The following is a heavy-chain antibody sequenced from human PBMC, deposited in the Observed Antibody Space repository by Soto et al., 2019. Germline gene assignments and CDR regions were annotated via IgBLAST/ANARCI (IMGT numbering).Heavy chain of an antibody. CDR2: VYYSGST. Sequence: QLQLQESGPGLVKPSETLSLTCTVSGGSVSSSSYYWGWVRQPPGKGLEWIGSVYYSGSTYYNPSLESRVTISVDKSKNQSSLKLMSVSAADTAVYYCGRLEGLATISYYFDYWGQGALVTVSS. CDR3: GRLEGLATISYYFDY. J-gene: IGHJ4*02. CDR1: GGSVSSSSYY. D-gene: IGHD3-9*01. V-gene: IGHV4-39*01.